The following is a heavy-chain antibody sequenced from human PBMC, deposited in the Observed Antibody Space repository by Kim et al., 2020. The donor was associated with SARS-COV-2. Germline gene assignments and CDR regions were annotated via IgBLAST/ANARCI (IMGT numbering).Heavy chain of an antibody. CDR3: ARAMVRGVDRPFYFDY. Sequence: GGSLRLSCAASGFTFSSYGMHWVRQAPGKGLEWVAVIWYDGSNKYYADSVKGRFTISRDNSKNTLYLQMNSLRAEDTAVYYCARAMVRGVDRPFYFDYWGQGTLVTVSS. V-gene: IGHV3-33*01. CDR2: IWYDGSNK. CDR1: GFTFSSYG. D-gene: IGHD3-10*01. J-gene: IGHJ4*02.